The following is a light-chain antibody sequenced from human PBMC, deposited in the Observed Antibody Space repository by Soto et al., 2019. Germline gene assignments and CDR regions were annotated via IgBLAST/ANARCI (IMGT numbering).Light chain of an antibody. CDR1: QSVSSSY. V-gene: IGKV3-20*01. J-gene: IGKJ1*01. CDR2: GAS. Sequence: EIVLTQSPGTLSLSPGERATLSCRASQSVSSSYLAWYQQTPGQAPRLLIYGASSRATGIPDRFSGSGSGTDFTLTISRLEPEDFAVYYCKQYGSSPWTFGQGTKVEIK. CDR3: KQYGSSPWT.